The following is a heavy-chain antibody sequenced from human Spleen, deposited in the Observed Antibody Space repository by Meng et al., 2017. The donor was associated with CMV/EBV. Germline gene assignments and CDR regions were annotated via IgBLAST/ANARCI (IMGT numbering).Heavy chain of an antibody. CDR1: GGSTSSYY. CDR2: IYTSGST. V-gene: IGHV4-4*07. CDR3: ARETAAVSYNWFDP. J-gene: IGHJ5*02. D-gene: IGHD6-13*01. Sequence: QVQLPEPGPRLVRPSTTLSLPCTVSGGSTSSYYWSWIRKPAGRGLELIGRIYTSGSTNHNPSLKSRVTMSVDTSKNQFALKLSSVTAADTAVYYCARETAAVSYNWFDPWGQGTLVTVSS.